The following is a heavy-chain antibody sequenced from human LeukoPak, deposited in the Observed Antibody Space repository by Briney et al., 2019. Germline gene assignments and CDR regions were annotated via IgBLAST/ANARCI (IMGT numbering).Heavy chain of an antibody. CDR3: ARRERVVITTNYYFDY. J-gene: IGHJ4*02. D-gene: IGHD3-22*01. Sequence: KPSETLSLTCTVSGGSISSSSYYWGWIRQPPGKGLEWIGSIYYSGSTYYNPSLKSRVTISVDTSKNQFSLKLSSVTAADTAVYYCARRERVVITTNYYFDYWGQGTLVTVSS. V-gene: IGHV4-39*01. CDR2: IYYSGST. CDR1: GGSISSSSYY.